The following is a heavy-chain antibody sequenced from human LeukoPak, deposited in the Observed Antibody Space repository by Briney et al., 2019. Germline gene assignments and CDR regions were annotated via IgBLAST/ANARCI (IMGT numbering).Heavy chain of an antibody. J-gene: IGHJ5*02. CDR3: ARAHYSHYYGSGSYGWFDP. CDR1: GGTFSSYA. CDR2: IIPIFGTA. Sequence: SVKVSCKASGGTFSSYAISWVRQAPGQGLEWMGGIIPIFGTANYAQKFQGRVTITAGKSTSTAYMELSSLRSEDTAVYYCARAHYSHYYGSGSYGWFDPWGQGTLVTVSS. D-gene: IGHD3-10*01. V-gene: IGHV1-69*06.